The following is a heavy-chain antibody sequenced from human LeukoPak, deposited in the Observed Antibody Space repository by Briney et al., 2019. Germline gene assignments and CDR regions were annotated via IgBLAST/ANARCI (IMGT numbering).Heavy chain of an antibody. V-gene: IGHV2-26*01. D-gene: IGHD3-22*01. J-gene: IGHJ4*02. CDR3: ARIKVVYDSSGYFGYYFDY. CDR2: IFSNDEK. Sequence: SGPTLVNPTETLTLTCTVSGFSLSNARIGVSWIRQPPGKALEWLAHIFSNDEKSYSTSLKSRLTISKDTSKSQVLLTMTNMDPVDTATYYCARIKVVYDSSGYFGYYFDYWGQGTLVTVSS. CDR1: GFSLSNARIG.